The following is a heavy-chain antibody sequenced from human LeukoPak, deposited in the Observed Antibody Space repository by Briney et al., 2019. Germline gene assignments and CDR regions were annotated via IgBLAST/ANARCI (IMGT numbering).Heavy chain of an antibody. Sequence: GGSLRLSCAASGFTFSSYSMNWVRQAPGKGLEWVSYISSSSSTIYYADSVKGRFTISRDNAKNSLYLQMNSLRAEDTAVYYCARGGSGDVPAAILFYYYYYMDVWGKGTTVTVSS. D-gene: IGHD2-2*01. CDR3: ARGGSGDVPAAILFYYYYYMDV. CDR2: ISSSSSTI. J-gene: IGHJ6*03. V-gene: IGHV3-48*01. CDR1: GFTFSSYS.